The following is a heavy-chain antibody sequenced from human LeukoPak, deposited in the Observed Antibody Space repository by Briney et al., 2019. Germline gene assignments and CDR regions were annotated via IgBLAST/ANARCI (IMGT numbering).Heavy chain of an antibody. CDR3: ARGSTYYDSSGQVPFDY. D-gene: IGHD3-22*01. V-gene: IGHV3-48*01. Sequence: GGSLRLSCAASGFTFNTYTMNWVRQAPGKGLEWVSYISGSSGIIDYADSVRGRFTISRDNAKNSLYLQMNSLRAEDTAVYYCARGSTYYDSSGQVPFDYWGQGTLVTVSS. J-gene: IGHJ4*02. CDR2: ISGSSGII. CDR1: GFTFNTYT.